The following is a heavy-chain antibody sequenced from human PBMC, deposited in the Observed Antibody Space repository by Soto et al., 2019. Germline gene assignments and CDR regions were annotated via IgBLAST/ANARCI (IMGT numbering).Heavy chain of an antibody. Sequence: ASVKVSCKASGYTFTSYAMHWVHQAPGQRLEWMGWINAGNGNTKYSQKFQGRVTITRDTSASTAYMELSSLRSEDTAVYYCARYRGRARCFDYWGQGTLVTVPS. J-gene: IGHJ4*02. D-gene: IGHD3-10*01. CDR2: INAGNGNT. CDR1: GYTFTSYA. CDR3: ARYRGRARCFDY. V-gene: IGHV1-3*01.